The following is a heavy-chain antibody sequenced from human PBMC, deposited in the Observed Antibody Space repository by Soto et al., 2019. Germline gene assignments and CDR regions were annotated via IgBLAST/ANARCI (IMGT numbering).Heavy chain of an antibody. CDR2: IYYSGST. J-gene: IGHJ6*02. CDR1: GGSTRSGGYY. Sequence: SETLALTCTSSGGSTRSGGYYGVWSRQHPGKGLEWIGYIYYSGSTYYNPSLKSRVTMSVDTSKNQFSLKLSSVTAADTAVYYCARVRYDILNGYAQGGNYYGMDVWGQGTTVTVSS. V-gene: IGHV4-31*03. D-gene: IGHD3-9*01. CDR3: ARVRYDILNGYAQGGNYYGMDV.